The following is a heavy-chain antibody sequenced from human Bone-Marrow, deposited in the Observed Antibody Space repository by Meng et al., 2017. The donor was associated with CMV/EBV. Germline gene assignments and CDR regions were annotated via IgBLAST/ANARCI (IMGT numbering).Heavy chain of an antibody. CDR1: YTFTSYY. D-gene: IGHD3-10*01. CDR2: INPSGGST. V-gene: IGHV1-46*01. CDR3: ARSHSPSASALGFVPGDY. J-gene: IGHJ4*02. Sequence: YTFTSYYMHWVRPAPGQGLEWMGIINPSGGSTSYAQKFQGRVTMTRDTSTSTVYMELSSLRSEDTAVYYCARSHSPSASALGFVPGDYWGQGTLVTVSS.